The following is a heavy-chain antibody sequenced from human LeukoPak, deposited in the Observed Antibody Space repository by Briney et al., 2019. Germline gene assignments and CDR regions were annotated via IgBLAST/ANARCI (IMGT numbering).Heavy chain of an antibody. V-gene: IGHV5-51*01. CDR2: IYPGDSDT. CDR1: GYSFTNYW. Sequence: GESLKISCKGSGYSFTNYWIGWVRQMPGKGLEWMGIIYPGDSDTRYSPSFQGQVTISADKSISTAYPQWSSLKASDTAMYYCARPPLDCSSTSCYNDAFDIWGQGTMVTVSS. J-gene: IGHJ3*02. D-gene: IGHD2-2*02. CDR3: ARPPLDCSSTSCYNDAFDI.